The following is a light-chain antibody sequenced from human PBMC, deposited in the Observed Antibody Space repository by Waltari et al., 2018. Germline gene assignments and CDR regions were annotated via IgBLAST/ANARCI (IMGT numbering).Light chain of an antibody. CDR3: QQYSSELYT. CDR2: KAS. J-gene: IGKJ2*01. V-gene: IGKV1-5*03. CDR1: QSISDW. Sequence: DIQMTQSPSTLSASVGDRVTIPCRASQSISDWLAWYQQKPGKAPKLLIQKASTLKSGVPSRFSGSGSGTEFTLTVTSLQPDDVATYFCQQYSSELYTFGQGTKLEI.